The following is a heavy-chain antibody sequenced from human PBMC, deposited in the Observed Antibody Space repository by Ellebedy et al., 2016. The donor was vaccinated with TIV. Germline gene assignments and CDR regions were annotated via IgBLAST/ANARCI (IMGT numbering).Heavy chain of an antibody. D-gene: IGHD4/OR15-4a*01. CDR1: GFTFSSFA. CDR2: IKLDGSEK. CDR3: ARVVGAYGQTLFDH. J-gene: IGHJ4*02. Sequence: GESLKISXAGSGFTFSSFAISWVRQAPGKGPEWVANIKLDGSEKYYVDSVRGRFTISRDNVKNSLDLEMNSLRAEDTAVYYCARVVGAYGQTLFDHWGQGTLVTVSS. V-gene: IGHV3-7*02.